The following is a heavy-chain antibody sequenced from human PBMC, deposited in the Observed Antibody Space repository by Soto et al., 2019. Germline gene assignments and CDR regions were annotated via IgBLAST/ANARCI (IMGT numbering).Heavy chain of an antibody. J-gene: IGHJ4*02. CDR3: ARDGIGATACWGYLDY. CDR2: IRFDGSNV. D-gene: IGHD7-27*01. CDR1: ESIFRGYG. V-gene: IGHV3-33*01. Sequence: QVLLVESGGGVAQPGTSLRLSCAASESIFRGYGMHWIRQTPGKGLEWVAVIRFDGSNVHYADSVKGRITISRDNSRHTLYLQMNSLTVEDTALYYCARDGIGATACWGYLDYWGQGTLVTVSS.